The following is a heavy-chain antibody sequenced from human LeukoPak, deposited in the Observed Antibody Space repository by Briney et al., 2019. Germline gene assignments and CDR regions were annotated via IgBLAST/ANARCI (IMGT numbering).Heavy chain of an antibody. V-gene: IGHV3-30*04. CDR2: ISYDGSNK. CDR1: GFTFSSYA. D-gene: IGHD2-21*02. CDR3: ARDEAYCGGDCYFFFDY. Sequence: PGRSLRLSCAASGFTFSSYAMHWVRQAPGKGLEWVAVISYDGSNKYYADSVKGRFTISRDNSKNTLYLQMNSLRAEDTAVYYCARDEAYCGGDCYFFFDYWGQGTLVTVSS. J-gene: IGHJ4*02.